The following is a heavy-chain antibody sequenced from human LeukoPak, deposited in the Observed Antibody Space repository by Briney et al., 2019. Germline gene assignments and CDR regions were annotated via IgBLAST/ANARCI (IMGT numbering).Heavy chain of an antibody. Sequence: PGGSLRLSCSASGFTFSRYAMHWVRQAPGKGLEYVSAISSNGGSTYYADSVKGRFTISRDNSKNALYLQMNSLRAEDTAVYYCARSSSWYFDYWGQGTLVTVSS. CDR1: GFTFSRYA. J-gene: IGHJ4*02. D-gene: IGHD6-13*01. V-gene: IGHV3-64*04. CDR3: ARSSSWYFDY. CDR2: ISSNGGST.